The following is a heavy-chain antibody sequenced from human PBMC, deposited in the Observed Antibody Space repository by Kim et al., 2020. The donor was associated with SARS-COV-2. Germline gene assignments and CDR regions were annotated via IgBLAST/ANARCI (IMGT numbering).Heavy chain of an antibody. V-gene: IGHV3-30*04. CDR3: AREGLSTYYFDY. CDR2: ISYDGSNK. Sequence: GESLRLSCAASGFTFSTYAMHWVRQAPGKGLEWVAVISYDGSNKYYVDSVKGRFTISRDNSKNTLYLQMNSLRAEDTAVYYCAREGLSTYYFDYWGQGTLVTVSS. CDR1: GFTFSTYA. J-gene: IGHJ4*02.